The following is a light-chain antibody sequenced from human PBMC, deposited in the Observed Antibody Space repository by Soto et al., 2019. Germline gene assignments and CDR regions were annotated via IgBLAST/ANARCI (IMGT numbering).Light chain of an antibody. CDR2: RAS. J-gene: IGKJ2*01. CDR1: QSISLF. V-gene: IGKV1-5*03. Sequence: DIPMTQSPSTLSASVGDTVSITCRASQSISLFLAWYQQKPGKAPSLLISRASTLQSGVPLRFSGSGSGTEFTLTIASLHPDDFATYYCQQYNYYPLTFGQGTRLEI. CDR3: QQYNYYPLT.